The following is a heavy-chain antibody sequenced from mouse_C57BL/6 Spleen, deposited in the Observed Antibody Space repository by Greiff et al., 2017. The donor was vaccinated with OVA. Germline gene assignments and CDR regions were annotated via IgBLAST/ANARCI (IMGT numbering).Heavy chain of an antibody. CDR3: AREGGSSYVAMDY. D-gene: IGHD1-1*01. CDR2: IHPNSGST. V-gene: IGHV1-64*01. Sequence: QVQLQQPGAELVKPGASVKLSCKASGYTFTSYWMHWVKQRPGQGLEWIGMIHPNSGSTNYNEKFKSKATLTVDKSSSTAYMQLSSLTSEDSAGYYCAREGGSSYVAMDYWGQGTSVTVSS. CDR1: GYTFTSYW. J-gene: IGHJ4*01.